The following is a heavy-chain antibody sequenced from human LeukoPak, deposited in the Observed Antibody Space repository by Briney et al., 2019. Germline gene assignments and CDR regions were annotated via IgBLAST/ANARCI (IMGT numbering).Heavy chain of an antibody. Sequence: ASVKVSCKASGYTFTSYDINWVRQATGQGLEWMGWMNPNSGNTGYAQKFQGRVTMTRNTSISTAYMELSSLRSEDTAVYYCARAGRDCSSTSCLYYFDYWGQGTLVTVSS. V-gene: IGHV1-8*01. CDR2: MNPNSGNT. J-gene: IGHJ4*02. D-gene: IGHD2-2*01. CDR3: ARAGRDCSSTSCLYYFDY. CDR1: GYTFTSYD.